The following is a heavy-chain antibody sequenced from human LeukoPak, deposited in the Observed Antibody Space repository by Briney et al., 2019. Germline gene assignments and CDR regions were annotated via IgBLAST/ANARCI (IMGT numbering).Heavy chain of an antibody. CDR1: GFTFSDYY. CDR3: ARDRYSGSYPLDY. D-gene: IGHD1-26*01. Sequence: PGGSLRLSCAASGFTFSDYYMSWIRQAPGKGLEWVSYISSSGSTIYYADSVKGRFTISRDNAKNSLYLQMNSLRAEDAAVYYCARDRYSGSYPLDYWGQGTLVTVSS. V-gene: IGHV3-11*01. CDR2: ISSSGSTI. J-gene: IGHJ4*02.